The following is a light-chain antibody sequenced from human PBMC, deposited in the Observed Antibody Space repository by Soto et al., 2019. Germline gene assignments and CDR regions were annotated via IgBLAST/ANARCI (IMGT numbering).Light chain of an antibody. V-gene: IGKV3D-15*01. J-gene: IGKJ4*01. CDR2: GAS. Sequence: EIVMTQSPLTLSVSPGERATLSCRASQTININLAWYQQRPGQAPRVLIYGASSRASGIPDRFSGSGSGTDFTLIINRLEPDDFAFYYCQQYKDWPPLTFGGGTRVEIK. CDR3: QQYKDWPPLT. CDR1: QTININ.